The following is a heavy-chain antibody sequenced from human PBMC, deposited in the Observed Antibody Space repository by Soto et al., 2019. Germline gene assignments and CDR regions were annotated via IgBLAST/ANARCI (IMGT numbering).Heavy chain of an antibody. D-gene: IGHD6-6*01. V-gene: IGHV4-39*01. CDR2: IYYSGST. CDR3: ARKDSEYSSSSWAFDY. Sequence: SETLSLTCTVSGGSISSSSHYWGWIRQPPGKGLEWIGTIYYSGSTSYNPSLKSRVTISVDTSKNQFSLTLSSVTAADTAVYYCARKDSEYSSSSWAFDYWGQGGRGTVSS. J-gene: IGHJ4*02. CDR1: GGSISSSSHY.